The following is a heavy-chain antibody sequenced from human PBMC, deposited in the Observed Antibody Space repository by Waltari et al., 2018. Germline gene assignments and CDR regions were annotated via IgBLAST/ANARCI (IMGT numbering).Heavy chain of an antibody. Sequence: QVQLQESGPGLVKPSETLSLTCTVSAGSLSSHYWSLIRQPPWKGLEWIGYIYYSGSTNYNPSLKSRVTISVDTSKNQFSLKLSSVTAADTAVYYCARYLAVVVAARRVYYFDYWGQGTLVNVSS. CDR1: AGSLSSHY. J-gene: IGHJ4*02. D-gene: IGHD2-15*01. CDR3: ARYLAVVVAARRVYYFDY. V-gene: IGHV4-59*11. CDR2: IYYSGST.